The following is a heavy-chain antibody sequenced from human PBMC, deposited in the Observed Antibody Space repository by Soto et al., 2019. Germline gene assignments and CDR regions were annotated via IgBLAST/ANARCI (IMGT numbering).Heavy chain of an antibody. D-gene: IGHD2-15*01. Sequence: SVKVSCTASGGTFSSYAISWVRQAPGQGLEWMGGIIPIFGTANYAQKFQGRVTITTDESTSTAYMELSSLRSEDTAVYYCAGGRYCSGGSCYSELDYWGQGTPVTVSS. CDR3: AGGRYCSGGSCYSELDY. J-gene: IGHJ4*02. CDR1: GGTFSSYA. CDR2: IIPIFGTA. V-gene: IGHV1-69*05.